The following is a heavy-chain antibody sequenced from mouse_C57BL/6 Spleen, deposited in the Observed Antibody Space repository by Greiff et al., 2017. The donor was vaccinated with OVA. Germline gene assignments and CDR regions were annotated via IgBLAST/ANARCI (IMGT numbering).Heavy chain of an antibody. CDR3: ARFDYGSRYAVGC. CDR1: GYSFTDYN. J-gene: IGHJ4*01. V-gene: IGHV1-39*01. Sequence: EVKLMESGPELVKPGASVKISCKASGYSFTDYNMNWVKQSTGKSLEWIGVINPNYGTTSYNQKFKGKATLTVDQSSSTAYMQLNSLTSEDSAVYYCARFDYGSRYAVGCWGQGTTVTVAS. D-gene: IGHD1-1*01. CDR2: INPNYGTT.